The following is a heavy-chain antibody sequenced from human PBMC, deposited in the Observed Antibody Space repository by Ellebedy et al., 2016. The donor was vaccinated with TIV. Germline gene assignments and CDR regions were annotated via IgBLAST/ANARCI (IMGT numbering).Heavy chain of an antibody. CDR2: IYPGDSDD. D-gene: IGHD5-18*01. V-gene: IGHV5-51*01. Sequence: KVSCKGSGYSFTGYWIGWVRQLPGKGLEWMGVIYPGDSDDRYSPSFQGQVTISVDKSINTAYLQWTSLKASDTAMYFCARHGLLYSFGAFDSWGQGTQVTVSS. CDR1: GYSFTGYW. J-gene: IGHJ4*02. CDR3: ARHGLLYSFGAFDS.